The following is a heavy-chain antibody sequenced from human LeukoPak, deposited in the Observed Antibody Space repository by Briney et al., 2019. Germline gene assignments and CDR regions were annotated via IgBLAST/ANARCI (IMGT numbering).Heavy chain of an antibody. D-gene: IGHD4-23*01. J-gene: IGHJ6*03. V-gene: IGHV4-39*07. CDR1: GGSISSSSYY. CDR3: ARVSTVVTPQYYYYYMDV. Sequence: PSETLSLTCTVSGGSISSSSYYWGWIRQPPGKGLEWIGSIYYSGSTYYNPSLKSRVTISVDTSKNQFSLKLSSVTAADTAVYYCARVSTVVTPQYYYYYMDVWGRGTTVTVSS. CDR2: IYYSGST.